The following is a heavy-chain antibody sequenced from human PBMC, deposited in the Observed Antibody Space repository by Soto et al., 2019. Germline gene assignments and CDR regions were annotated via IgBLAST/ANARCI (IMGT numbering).Heavy chain of an antibody. CDR3: ARDPPLFCTGGSCPHFAFDV. D-gene: IGHD2-15*01. CDR2: IYNSGTT. Sequence: ASETLSLTCTVSGGSISSYYWSWFRQPPEKGLEWIGYIYNSGTTNYSPSLKSRVTISVDTSKNQFSLKLSSVTAADTAVYYCARDPPLFCTGGSCPHFAFDVWGQGRMVTVSS. V-gene: IGHV4-59*01. CDR1: GGSISSYY. J-gene: IGHJ3*01.